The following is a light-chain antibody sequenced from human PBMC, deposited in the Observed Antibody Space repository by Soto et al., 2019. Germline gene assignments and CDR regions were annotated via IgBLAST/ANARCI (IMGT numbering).Light chain of an antibody. CDR2: DVS. J-gene: IGLJ1*01. CDR1: SSDVGGYDF. Sequence: QPALTQPASLSGSPGQSITISCTGTSSDVGGYDFVSWYQQHPGKAPKVMIYDVSNRPSGVSNRFSGSKSGNTASLTISGLQAEDEADYYCCSYTSSDTYVFGTGTKVTVL. V-gene: IGLV2-14*01. CDR3: CSYTSSDTYV.